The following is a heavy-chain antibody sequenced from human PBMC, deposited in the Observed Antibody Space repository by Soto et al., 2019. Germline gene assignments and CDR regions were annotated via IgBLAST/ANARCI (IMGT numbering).Heavy chain of an antibody. V-gene: IGHV3-33*01. CDR2: IWYDGSNK. Sequence: GGSLRLSCAASGFTFSSYGMHWVRQAPGKGLEWVAVIWYDGSNKYYADSVKGRFTISRDNSKNTLYLQMNSLRAEDTAVYYCARSITMASWFDPWGQGTLVTVSS. CDR3: ARSITMASWFDP. D-gene: IGHD3-10*01. J-gene: IGHJ5*02. CDR1: GFTFSSYG.